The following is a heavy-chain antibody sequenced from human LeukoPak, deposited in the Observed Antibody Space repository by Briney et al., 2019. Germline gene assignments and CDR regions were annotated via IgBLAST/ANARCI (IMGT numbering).Heavy chain of an antibody. D-gene: IGHD3-3*01. Sequence: SETLSLTCTVSGGSISSYYWSWLRQPPGKGLEWIGYIYYSGSTNYNPSLKSRVTISVDTSKNQFSLKLSSVTAADTAVYYCAGHDFWSGMRYYYYGMDVWGQGTTVTVSS. CDR2: IYYSGST. J-gene: IGHJ6*02. V-gene: IGHV4-59*01. CDR1: GGSISSYY. CDR3: AGHDFWSGMRYYYYGMDV.